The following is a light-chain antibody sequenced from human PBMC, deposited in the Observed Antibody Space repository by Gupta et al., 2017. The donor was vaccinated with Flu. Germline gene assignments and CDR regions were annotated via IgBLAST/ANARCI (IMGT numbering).Light chain of an antibody. CDR3: QQSYRKPWT. J-gene: IGKJ1*01. V-gene: IGKV1-39*01. CDR1: QSISSY. Sequence: DLQLTPSPSSLSASVGDRVTITCRASQSISSYLNWYQQKPGKAPKLLIYAASSLQSGVPSRFSGSGSGTEFTLTISSLEPEDFATYYCQQSYRKPWTFGQGTKVEIK. CDR2: AAS.